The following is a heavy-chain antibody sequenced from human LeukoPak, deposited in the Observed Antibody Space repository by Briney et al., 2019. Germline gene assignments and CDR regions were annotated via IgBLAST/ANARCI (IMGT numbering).Heavy chain of an antibody. CDR2: IYYSGST. CDR3: AREDDSSGSLDY. J-gene: IGHJ4*02. D-gene: IGHD3-22*01. Sequence: SQTLSLTRTVSGGSISSGGYYWSWIRQHPGKGLEWIGYIYYSGSTYYNPSLKSRVTISVDTSKNQFSLKLSSVTAADTAVYYCAREDDSSGSLDYWGQGTLVTVSS. CDR1: GGSISSGGYY. V-gene: IGHV4-31*03.